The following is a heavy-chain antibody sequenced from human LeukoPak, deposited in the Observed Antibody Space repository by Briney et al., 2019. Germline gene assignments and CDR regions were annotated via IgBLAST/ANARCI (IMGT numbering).Heavy chain of an antibody. CDR1: GFTFSSYG. J-gene: IGHJ3*02. CDR2: IRYDGSNK. CDR3: AKDQAYSSTSPDAFDI. Sequence: PGGSLRLSCAAPGFTFSSYGMHWVRQAPGKGLEWVAFIRYDGSNKYYADSVKGRFTISRDNSKNTLYLQMNSLRAEDTAVYYCAKDQAYSSTSPDAFDIWGQGTMVTVSS. D-gene: IGHD2-2*01. V-gene: IGHV3-30*02.